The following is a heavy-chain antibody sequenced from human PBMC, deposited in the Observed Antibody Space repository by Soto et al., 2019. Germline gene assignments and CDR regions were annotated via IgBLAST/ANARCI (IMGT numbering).Heavy chain of an antibody. CDR1: GYTFTTYA. Sequence: QVQLVQSGAEVKKPGASVKVSCKASGYTFTTYALHWVRQAPGQRPEWMGWINPASGNTKYSKKFQDRVTITRDTSASTGYMELSSLRSEDTAVYYCGRSVVGATGEILYNAMDVWGQGPTVTVSS. V-gene: IGHV1-3*01. J-gene: IGHJ6*02. CDR2: INPASGNT. CDR3: GRSVVGATGEILYNAMDV. D-gene: IGHD1-26*01.